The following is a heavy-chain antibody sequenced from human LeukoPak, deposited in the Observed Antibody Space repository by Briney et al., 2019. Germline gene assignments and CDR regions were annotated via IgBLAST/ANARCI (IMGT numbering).Heavy chain of an antibody. CDR3: ARGRKYNYMDV. CDR1: GGTFSSYG. D-gene: IGHD1-14*01. V-gene: IGHV1-46*01. CDR2: INPSGGST. J-gene: IGHJ6*03. Sequence: ASVKVSCKASGGTFSSYGINWVRQAPGQGLEWMGIINPSGGSTSYAQKFQGRVTMTRDMSTSTVYMELSSLRSEDTAVYYCARGRKYNYMDVWGKGTTVTVSS.